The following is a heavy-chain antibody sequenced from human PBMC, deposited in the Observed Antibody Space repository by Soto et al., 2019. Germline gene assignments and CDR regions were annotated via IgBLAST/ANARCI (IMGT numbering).Heavy chain of an antibody. D-gene: IGHD1-1*01. CDR1: GFTFSTYA. Sequence: EVQLLESGGKLVQPGGSLTLSCAASGFTFSTYAMAWVRQAPGKGLEWVSGVSASGLNTDYADPVKGRFYISRDNSKNAVSLCMIGPRAEDTALYYCAKARPRMTSGSFFDYWGQGAPVTVSS. CDR3: AKARPRMTSGSFFDY. J-gene: IGHJ4*02. V-gene: IGHV3-23*01. CDR2: VSASGLNT.